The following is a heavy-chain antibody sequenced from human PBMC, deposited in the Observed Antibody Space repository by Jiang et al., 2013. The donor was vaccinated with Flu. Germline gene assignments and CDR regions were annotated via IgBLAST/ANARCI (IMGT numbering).Heavy chain of an antibody. V-gene: IGHV4-4*07. D-gene: IGHD3-10*01. CDR2: IYSGGTT. J-gene: IGHJ6*02. CDR1: GASISNYH. Sequence: PSETLSLTCTVSGASISNYHWSWVRQPAGRGLEWIGRIYSGGTTMYNPSLKSRVTMSIDTSNNQFSLNLSSLTAADTAVYFCARTGLKTMEGYYYYYHGYGRLGPRDHGHRLL. CDR3: ARTGLKTMEGYYYYYHGYGR.